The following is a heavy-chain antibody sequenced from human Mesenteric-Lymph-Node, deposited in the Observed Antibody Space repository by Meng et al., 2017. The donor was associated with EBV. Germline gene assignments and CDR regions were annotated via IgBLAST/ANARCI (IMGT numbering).Heavy chain of an antibody. D-gene: IGHD5-12*01. Sequence: HVPLPQSGPGLVKPSAPLSLTCAISGDSVSSDGVAWNWIRQSPSRGLEWLGRTYYMSKWFNDYALSVKSRITINPDTSKNQFSLQLNSVTPEDTAMYYCTRGAYSAFDIWGQGTMVTVAS. CDR3: TRGAYSAFDI. CDR1: GDSVSSDGVA. J-gene: IGHJ3*02. CDR2: TYYMSKWFN. V-gene: IGHV6-1*01.